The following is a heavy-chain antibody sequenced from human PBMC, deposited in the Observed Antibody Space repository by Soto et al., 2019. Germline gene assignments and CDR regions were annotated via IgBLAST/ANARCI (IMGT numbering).Heavy chain of an antibody. CDR1: GCTFSSYA. V-gene: IGHV1-69*13. J-gene: IGHJ6*02. D-gene: IGHD6-6*01. CDR2: IIPIFGTA. CDR3: ARDPYSSSLFFYYGMDV. Sequence: VASVKVSCKASGCTFSSYAISSVRQAPGQGLEWMGGIIPIFGTANYAQKFQGRVTITADESTSTAYMELSSLRSEDTAVYYCARDPYSSSLFFYYGMDVWGQGTTVTVSS.